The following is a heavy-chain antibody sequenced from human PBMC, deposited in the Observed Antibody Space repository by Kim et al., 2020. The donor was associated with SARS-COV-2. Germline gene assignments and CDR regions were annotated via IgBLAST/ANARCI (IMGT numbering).Heavy chain of an antibody. CDR1: GYTFTGYY. Sequence: ASVKVSCKASGYTFTGYYMHWVRQAPGQGLEWMGWINPNSGGTNYAQKFQGRVTMTRDTSISTAYMELSRLRSDDTAVYYCAREIMITFGGVIAYNWFDPWGQGTLVTVSS. CDR3: AREIMITFGGVIAYNWFDP. J-gene: IGHJ5*02. CDR2: INPNSGGT. D-gene: IGHD3-16*02. V-gene: IGHV1-2*02.